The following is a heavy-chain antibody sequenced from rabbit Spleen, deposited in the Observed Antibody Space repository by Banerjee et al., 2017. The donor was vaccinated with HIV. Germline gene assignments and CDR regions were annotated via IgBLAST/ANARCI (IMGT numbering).Heavy chain of an antibody. CDR3: ARDGAGGSYFAL. Sequence: QQQLEESGGGLVQPGGSLKLSCNASGFDFSVYYVSWVRQAPGRGLEWIGYIDPVFGAAYYASWVNGRSTISRSTSLNTVTLQLTSLTAADTATYFCARDGAGGSYFALWGPGTLVTVS. J-gene: IGHJ4*01. D-gene: IGHD8-1*01. V-gene: IGHV1S47*01. CDR2: IDPVFGAA. CDR1: GFDFSVYY.